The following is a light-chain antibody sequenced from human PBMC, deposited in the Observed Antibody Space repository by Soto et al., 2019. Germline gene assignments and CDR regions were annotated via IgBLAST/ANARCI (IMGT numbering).Light chain of an antibody. CDR1: QGISNY. CDR3: QKYNSAPRVT. V-gene: IGKV1-27*01. J-gene: IGKJ3*01. Sequence: DIQMTQSPSSLSASVGDRVTITCRASQGISNYLDWYQQKPGKVPKLLIYAASSLQSGVPSRFSGSRSGTNFTLTISSLLPEDVATYYCQKYNSAPRVTFGPGTKVDIK. CDR2: AAS.